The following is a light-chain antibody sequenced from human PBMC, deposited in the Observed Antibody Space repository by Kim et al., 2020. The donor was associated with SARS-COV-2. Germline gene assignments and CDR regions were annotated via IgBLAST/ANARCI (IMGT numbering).Light chain of an antibody. CDR1: KLGDKY. CDR2: QDN. CDR3: QAWDSSTAV. J-gene: IGLJ2*01. Sequence: SYELTQPPSVSVSPGQTASITCSGDKLGDKYACWYHQKPGQSPVLVIYQDNKRPSGIPERFSGSNSGNTATLTISGTQAMDEADYYCQAWDSSTAVFGGG. V-gene: IGLV3-1*01.